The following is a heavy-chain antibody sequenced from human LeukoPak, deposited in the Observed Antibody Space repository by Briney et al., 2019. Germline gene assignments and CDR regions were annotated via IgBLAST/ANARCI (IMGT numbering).Heavy chain of an antibody. D-gene: IGHD3-16*01. CDR3: ARVGTGGEFDY. CDR1: GFTFSSYS. Sequence: PGGSLRLSCAASGFTFSSYSMNWVRQAPGKGLEWVANIKQDGSEKYYVDSVKGRFTISRDNAKNSLYLQMNSLRAEDTAVYYCARVGTGGEFDYWGQGTLVTVSS. V-gene: IGHV3-7*01. CDR2: IKQDGSEK. J-gene: IGHJ4*02.